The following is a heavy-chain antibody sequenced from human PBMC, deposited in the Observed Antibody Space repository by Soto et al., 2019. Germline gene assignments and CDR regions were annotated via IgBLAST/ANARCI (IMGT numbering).Heavy chain of an antibody. CDR1: GGSISSYY. D-gene: IGHD6-19*01. Sequence: QVQLQESGPGLVKPSETLSLTCTVSGGSISSYYWSWIRQPPGKGLEWIGYIYYSGSTNYNPSLKSRVTISVDTSKNQFSLKLSSVTAADTAVYYCARVNRVDSSGSEYFQHWGQGTLVTVSS. CDR3: ARVNRVDSSGSEYFQH. J-gene: IGHJ1*01. V-gene: IGHV4-59*01. CDR2: IYYSGST.